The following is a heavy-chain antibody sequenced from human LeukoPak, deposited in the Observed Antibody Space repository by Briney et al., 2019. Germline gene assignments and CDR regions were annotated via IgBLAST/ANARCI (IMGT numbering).Heavy chain of an antibody. D-gene: IGHD3-22*01. CDR1: GGSISSYY. CDR2: IYYSGST. Sequence: KPSETLSLTCTVSGGSISSYYWSWIRQPPGKGLEWIGYIYYSGSTNYNPSLKSRVTISVDTSKNQFSLKLSSVTAADTAVYYCARDRPNYYDSSGYYYGWFDPWGQGTLVTVSS. J-gene: IGHJ5*02. V-gene: IGHV4-59*01. CDR3: ARDRPNYYDSSGYYYGWFDP.